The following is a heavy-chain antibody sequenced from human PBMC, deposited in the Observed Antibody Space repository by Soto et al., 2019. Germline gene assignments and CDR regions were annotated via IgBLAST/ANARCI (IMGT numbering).Heavy chain of an antibody. J-gene: IGHJ4*02. CDR2: INPNSGDT. Sequence: GASVKVSCKSSGYAFTGYYIHWVRQAPGQGLEWMGWINPNSGDTNYAQKFQGRVTMTRDTSFSTAYTELSSLGSDDTAVYYCATRYSYVHFWGQGTLVTVSS. D-gene: IGHD5-18*01. V-gene: IGHV1-2*02. CDR1: GYAFTGYY. CDR3: ATRYSYVHF.